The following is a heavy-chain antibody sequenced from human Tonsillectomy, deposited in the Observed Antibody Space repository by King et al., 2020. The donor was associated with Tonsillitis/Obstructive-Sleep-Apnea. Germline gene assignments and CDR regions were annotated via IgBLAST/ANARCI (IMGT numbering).Heavy chain of an antibody. V-gene: IGHV3-64D*06. CDR2: IISNGGRT. D-gene: IGHD4-17*01. CDR3: VKDLDGVPFDY. CDR1: GFTFSNYA. J-gene: IGHJ4*02. Sequence: VQLVESGGGLVQPGGSLRLSCSASGFTFSNYAMNWVRQAPGKGLEYFSVIISNGGRTYFAASVKGRFTISSDNSKNTLYLQMSSLRAEDTAVYYCVKDLDGVPFDYWGQGTLVTVSS.